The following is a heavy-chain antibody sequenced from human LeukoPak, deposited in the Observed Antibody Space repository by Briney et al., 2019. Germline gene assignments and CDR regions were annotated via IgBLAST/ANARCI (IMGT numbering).Heavy chain of an antibody. CDR2: IYYNGST. Sequence: SETLSLTCTVSGGSISSYYWSWMRQPPGKGLEWIGYIYYNGSTNYNPSLKSRGTISVDTSKNQYSLKLSSVTAADTAVYYCARLIGYSYGYGAFDIWGQGTMVTVSS. V-gene: IGHV4-59*01. D-gene: IGHD5-18*01. CDR3: ARLIGYSYGYGAFDI. CDR1: GGSISSYY. J-gene: IGHJ3*02.